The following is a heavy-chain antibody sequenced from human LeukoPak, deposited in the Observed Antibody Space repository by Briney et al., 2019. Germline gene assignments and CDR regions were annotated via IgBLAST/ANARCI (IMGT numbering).Heavy chain of an antibody. J-gene: IGHJ4*02. CDR1: GFIFRSYA. V-gene: IGHV3-23*01. Sequence: GGSLRLSCAASGFIFRSYAMSWVRQAPGKGLEWVSAVSGSGGSTYYADSVKGRFTISRDNSKNTLYLQMNSLRVEDTAVYYCAKERPGIAVAATVWGQGTLVTVSS. CDR2: VSGSGGST. D-gene: IGHD6-19*01. CDR3: AKERPGIAVAATV.